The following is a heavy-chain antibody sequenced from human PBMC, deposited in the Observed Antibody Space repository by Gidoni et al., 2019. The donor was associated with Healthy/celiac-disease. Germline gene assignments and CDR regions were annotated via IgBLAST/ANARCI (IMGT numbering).Heavy chain of an antibody. D-gene: IGHD6-19*01. CDR3: ARRKDPGIAVAGSFDY. J-gene: IGHJ4*02. V-gene: IGHV3-13*01. CDR2: IGTAGDT. Sequence: EVQLVESGGGLVQPGGSLRLSCAASGFTFSSYDRHWVRQATGKGLEWVSAIGTAGDTYYPGSVKGRFTISRENAKNSLYLQMNSLRAGDTAVYYCARRKDPGIAVAGSFDYWGQGTLVTVSS. CDR1: GFTFSSYD.